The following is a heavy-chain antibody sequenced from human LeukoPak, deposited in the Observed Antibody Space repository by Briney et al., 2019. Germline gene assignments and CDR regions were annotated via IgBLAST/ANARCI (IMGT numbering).Heavy chain of an antibody. D-gene: IGHD2-2*01. V-gene: IGHV1-2*02. CDR1: GYTFTGYY. Sequence: ASVKVSCKASGYTFTGYYMHWVRQAPGQGLEWMGWINPNSGGTNYAQKFQGRVTMTRDTSISTAYMELRSLRSDDTAVYYCARERGYCSSTSCYQNWFDPWGQGTLVTVSS. CDR2: INPNSGGT. J-gene: IGHJ5*02. CDR3: ARERGYCSSTSCYQNWFDP.